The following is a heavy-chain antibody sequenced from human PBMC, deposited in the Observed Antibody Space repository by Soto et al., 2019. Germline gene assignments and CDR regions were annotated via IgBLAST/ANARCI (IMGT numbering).Heavy chain of an antibody. CDR1: GFTFSSYA. Sequence: GGSLRLSCAASGFTFSSYAMHWVRQAPGKGLEWVAVISYDGSNKYYADSVKGRFTISRDNSKNTLYLQMNSLRAEDTAVYYCAKGKRGKQWPVPGVYYYYGMGVWGQGTTVTVSS. J-gene: IGHJ6*02. CDR3: AKGKRGKQWPVPGVYYYYGMGV. V-gene: IGHV3-30-3*01. CDR2: ISYDGSNK. D-gene: IGHD6-19*01.